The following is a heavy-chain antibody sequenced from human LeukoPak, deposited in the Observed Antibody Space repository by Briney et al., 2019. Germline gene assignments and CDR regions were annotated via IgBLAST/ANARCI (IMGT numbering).Heavy chain of an antibody. CDR1: GYTFTVYY. CDR2: INPNSGGT. V-gene: IGHV1-2*02. J-gene: IGHJ3*02. CDR3: ARVKSYYYDTSDKDAFDI. Sequence: GASVKVSCKASGYTFTVYYMHWVRQAPGQGLEWMGWINPNSGGTDYAQKFQGRVTMTRDTSISTAYMELSRLRSDDTAVYYCARVKSYYYDTSDKDAFDIWGQGTMVTVSS. D-gene: IGHD3-22*01.